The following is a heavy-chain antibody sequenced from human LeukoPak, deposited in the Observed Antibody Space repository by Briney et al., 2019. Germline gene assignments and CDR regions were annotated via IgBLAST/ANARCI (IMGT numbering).Heavy chain of an antibody. D-gene: IGHD1-1*01. V-gene: IGHV4-4*07. J-gene: IGHJ4*02. CDR3: ARDRGTWNDDGFDY. CDR2: IYISGST. Sequence: SETLSLTCTVSGGSISSYYWSRIRQPAGKGLEWIGRIYISGSTNYNPSLKSRVTMSVDTSKNQFSLKLSSVTAADTAVYYCARDRGTWNDDGFDYWGQGTLVTVSS. CDR1: GGSISSYY.